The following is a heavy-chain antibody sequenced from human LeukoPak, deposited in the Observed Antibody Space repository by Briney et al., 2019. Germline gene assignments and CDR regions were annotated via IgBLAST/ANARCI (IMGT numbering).Heavy chain of an antibody. CDR3: ARDVSSSVVYYGMDV. D-gene: IGHD6-6*01. Sequence: NPGGSLRLPCAASGFTFSSYWMSWVRQAPGKGLEWVANIKQDGSEKYYVDSVKGRFTISRDNAKNSLYLQMNSLRAEDTAVYYCARDVSSSVVYYGMDVWGQGTTVTVSS. CDR2: IKQDGSEK. CDR1: GFTFSSYW. J-gene: IGHJ6*02. V-gene: IGHV3-7*01.